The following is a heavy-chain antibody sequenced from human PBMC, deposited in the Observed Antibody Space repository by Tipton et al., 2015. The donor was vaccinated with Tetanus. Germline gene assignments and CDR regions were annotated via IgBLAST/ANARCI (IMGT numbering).Heavy chain of an antibody. V-gene: IGHV3-33*03. Sequence: SVKGRFTIFRDNSKNTLILQMNSLRAEDTAVYFCAKFLVVITQGYYHTMDVWGQGTTVTVSS. D-gene: IGHD3-9*01. J-gene: IGHJ6*02. CDR3: AKFLVVITQGYYHTMDV.